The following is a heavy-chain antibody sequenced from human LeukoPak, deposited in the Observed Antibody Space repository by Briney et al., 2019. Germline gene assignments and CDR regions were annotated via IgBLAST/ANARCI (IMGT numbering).Heavy chain of an antibody. CDR2: MSHTGIT. CDR3: AREGRDMSLVTSFSY. CDR1: GYSISSGYY. J-gene: IGHJ4*02. V-gene: IGHV4-38-2*02. Sequence: PSETQSLTCTVSGYSISSGYYWGWIRQPPGKGLEWIASMSHTGITYYNPSLKSRVTISLDTSKNQFSLKMTSVTAADTAVYYCAREGRDMSLVTSFSYWGQGSLVIVSS. D-gene: IGHD2-21*02.